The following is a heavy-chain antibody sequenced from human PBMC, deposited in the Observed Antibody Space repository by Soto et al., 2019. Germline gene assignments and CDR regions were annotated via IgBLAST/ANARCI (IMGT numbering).Heavy chain of an antibody. Sequence: QMQLQESGPGLVKPSGTLSLPCAVSGGSISSSNWWKGVRQAPGKGREWIGEIYHDGNTNYNPSLKSRVTVTVDKSKNQFSLKLTSVTAADTAVYYCARSLAGDRPYWGQGTLVTVSS. CDR1: GGSISSSNW. D-gene: IGHD1-26*01. V-gene: IGHV4-4*02. J-gene: IGHJ4*02. CDR3: ARSLAGDRPY. CDR2: IYHDGNT.